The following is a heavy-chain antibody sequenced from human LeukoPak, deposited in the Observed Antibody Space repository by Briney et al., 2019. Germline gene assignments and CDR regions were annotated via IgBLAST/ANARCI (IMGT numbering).Heavy chain of an antibody. CDR3: AKHRYSSSKGWFDP. CDR2: IYHSGST. J-gene: IGHJ5*02. CDR1: GGSISSSNW. V-gene: IGHV4-4*02. D-gene: IGHD6-13*01. Sequence: SSETLSLTCAVSGGSISSSNWWSWVRQPPGKGLEWIGEIYHSGSTNYNPSLKSRVTISVDKSKNQFSLKLSSVTAADTAVYYCAKHRYSSSKGWFDPWGQGTLVTVSS.